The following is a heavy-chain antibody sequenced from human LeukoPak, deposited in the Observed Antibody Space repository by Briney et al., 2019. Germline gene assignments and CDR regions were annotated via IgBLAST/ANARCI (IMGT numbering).Heavy chain of an antibody. CDR2: IYSGGST. J-gene: IGHJ4*02. CDR3: ARVEFGYFDY. V-gene: IGHV3-53*01. D-gene: IGHD3-10*01. Sequence: GGSLRLSCAASGFTISSNYMSWVRQAPGKGLEWASVIYSGGSTYYADSVKGRFTISRDNSKNTLYLQMNSLRAEDTAVYYCARVEFGYFDYWGQGTLVTVSS. CDR1: GFTISSNY.